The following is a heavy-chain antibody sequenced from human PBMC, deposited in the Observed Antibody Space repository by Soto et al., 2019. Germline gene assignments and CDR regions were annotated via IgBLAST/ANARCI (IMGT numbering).Heavy chain of an antibody. D-gene: IGHD2-8*01. CDR1: GFIFSRYA. CDR3: ARSRNGAVPDSINF. J-gene: IGHJ4*02. Sequence: GGSLRLSCAASGFIFSRYAMHWVRQAPGEGLEWVAVISRDGSNKYYGDSVKGRFTVSRDNSNNTLYLSMTSLRPDDTAVFYCARSRNGAVPDSINFWGQGALVTVSS. CDR2: ISRDGSNK. V-gene: IGHV3-30-3*02.